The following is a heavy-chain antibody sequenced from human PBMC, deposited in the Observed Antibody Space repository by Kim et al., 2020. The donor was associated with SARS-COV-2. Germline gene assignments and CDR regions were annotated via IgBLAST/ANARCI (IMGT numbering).Heavy chain of an antibody. V-gene: IGHV3-74*01. CDR3: VRASGDYPDY. CDR2: INSDGTTT. D-gene: IGHD4-17*01. Sequence: GGSLRLSCAGSGFTFSSCSMHWVRQAAGKGLVWVSRINSDGTTTAYADSVKGRFTISRDNAKNTLYLQMNSLRVDDTAVYYCVRASGDYPDYWGQGTLVT. CDR1: GFTFSSCS. J-gene: IGHJ4*02.